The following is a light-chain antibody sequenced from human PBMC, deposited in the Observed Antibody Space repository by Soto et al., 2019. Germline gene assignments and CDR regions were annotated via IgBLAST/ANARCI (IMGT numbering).Light chain of an antibody. CDR1: QGIRNE. CDR3: QHYNSYSEA. V-gene: IGKV1-17*01. Sequence: IQMTQSTSSLSASVGDRVTITCRASQGIRNELGWFQQEPGKAPKLLIYAASNSQSGVPSRFSGSGSGTEFTLTIISLQPDGFATYYCQHYNSYSEAFGQGTKVDIK. CDR2: AAS. J-gene: IGKJ1*01.